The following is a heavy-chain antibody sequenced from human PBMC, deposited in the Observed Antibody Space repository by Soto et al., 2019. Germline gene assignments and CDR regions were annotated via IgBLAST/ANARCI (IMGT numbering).Heavy chain of an antibody. CDR2: ISGSGVST. Sequence: EVQLLESGGGLVQPGRSLRLSCAASGFTFSNYAMSWVRQAPGKGLEWVSAISGSGVSTYYADSVKGRFTISTDNSKNTQYLQMNSLRAEDTAVYYCAKLKSTGSYYFYYWGQGTLVTVSS. J-gene: IGHJ4*02. V-gene: IGHV3-23*01. CDR1: GFTFSNYA. CDR3: AKLKSTGSYYFYY. D-gene: IGHD6-19*01.